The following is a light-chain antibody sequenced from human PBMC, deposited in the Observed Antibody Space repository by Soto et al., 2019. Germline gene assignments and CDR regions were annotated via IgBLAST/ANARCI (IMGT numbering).Light chain of an antibody. Sequence: EIVMTQSPASLSFSPFQRSTVSCRASQSVSSNLAWYQQKPGQAPRLLIYGASTRATGIPARFSGSGSGTEFTLTVSSLQSEDFAVYYCQQYNNWPPITFGQGTRLEIK. CDR1: QSVSSN. CDR2: GAS. V-gene: IGKV3-15*01. J-gene: IGKJ5*01. CDR3: QQYNNWPPIT.